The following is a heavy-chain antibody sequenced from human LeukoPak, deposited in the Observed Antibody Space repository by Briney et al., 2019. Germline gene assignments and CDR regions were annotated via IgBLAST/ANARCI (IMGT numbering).Heavy chain of an antibody. CDR3: AREPYGGNSEGY. CDR2: IRSKANSYAT. V-gene: IGHV3-73*01. J-gene: IGHJ4*02. Sequence: TGGSLRLSCAASGFTFSGAAMHWVRQASGKGLEWVGRIRSKANSYATAYAASVKGRFTISRDDSKNTAYLQMNSLKTEDTAVYYCAREPYGGNSEGYWGQGTLVTVSS. D-gene: IGHD4-23*01. CDR1: GFTFSGAA.